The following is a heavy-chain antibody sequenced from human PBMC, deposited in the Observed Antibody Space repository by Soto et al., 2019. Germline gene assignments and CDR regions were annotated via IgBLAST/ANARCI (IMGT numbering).Heavy chain of an antibody. CDR3: ARKDKSGYFNLFDP. Sequence: PGESLKISCRTSGYKFTSSWIAWVRQKPGKGLEWMGIIFPSDSDTRYSPSFQGQVTISADRSTSTVFLQWASLKASDTAVYFCARKDKSGYFNLFDPWGQGTLVTVSS. D-gene: IGHD3-22*01. J-gene: IGHJ5*02. V-gene: IGHV5-51*01. CDR2: IFPSDSDT. CDR1: GYKFTSSW.